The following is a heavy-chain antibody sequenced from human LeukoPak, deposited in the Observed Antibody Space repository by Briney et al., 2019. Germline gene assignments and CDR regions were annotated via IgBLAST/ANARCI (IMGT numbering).Heavy chain of an antibody. J-gene: IGHJ4*02. CDR2: IYYSGST. CDR1: GGSISSNNW. Sequence: SETLSLTCAVSGGSISSNNWWSWIRQPPGKGLEWIGYIYYSGSTYYNPSLKSRVTISLDTSKNQFSLRLTSVTAADTAVYYCARAIASSGSRLFDYWGQGTLVTVSS. D-gene: IGHD3-10*01. V-gene: IGHV4-30-4*01. CDR3: ARAIASSGSRLFDY.